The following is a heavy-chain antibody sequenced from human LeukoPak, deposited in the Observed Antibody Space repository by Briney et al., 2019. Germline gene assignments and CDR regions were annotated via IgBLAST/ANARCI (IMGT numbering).Heavy chain of an antibody. V-gene: IGHV3-66*01. CDR1: GLIVSRNY. Sequence: GGSLRLSCAAPGLIVSRNYMTWVRQAPGKGLEWLSVIYSDGSTHYADSVKGRFIISRDNSKNTLYLQMNTLRAEDTAVYYCVSVLTVTFDSWGQGTLVTVSS. J-gene: IGHJ4*02. D-gene: IGHD4-17*01. CDR3: VSVLTVTFDS. CDR2: IYSDGST.